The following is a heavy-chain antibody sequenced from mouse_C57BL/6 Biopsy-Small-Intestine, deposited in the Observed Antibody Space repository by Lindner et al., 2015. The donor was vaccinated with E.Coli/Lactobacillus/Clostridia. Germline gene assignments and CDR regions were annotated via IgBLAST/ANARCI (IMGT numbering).Heavy chain of an antibody. Sequence: VQLQESGAELVKPGASVKISCKASGYAFSSSWMNWVKQRPGKGLEWIGRIYPGDGDTNYNGKFKGKATLTADKSSSTAYMHLSSLTSEDSAVYFCAREGITTALDSWGQGTTLTVSS. CDR1: GYAFSSSW. D-gene: IGHD1-2*01. J-gene: IGHJ2*01. V-gene: IGHV1-82*01. CDR3: AREGITTALDS. CDR2: IYPGDGDT.